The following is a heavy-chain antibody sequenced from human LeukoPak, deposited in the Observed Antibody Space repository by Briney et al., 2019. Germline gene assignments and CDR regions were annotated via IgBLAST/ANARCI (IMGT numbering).Heavy chain of an antibody. Sequence: PGGSLRLSCAASGFTFSSYSMNWVRQAPGKGLEWVSYISSSSSTTYYADSVKGRFTISRDNSKNTLYLQMNSLRAEDTAVYYCARGTYDILTGYYPPDYWGQGTLVTVSS. D-gene: IGHD3-9*01. V-gene: IGHV3-48*01. CDR2: ISSSSSTT. CDR3: ARGTYDILTGYYPPDY. J-gene: IGHJ4*02. CDR1: GFTFSSYS.